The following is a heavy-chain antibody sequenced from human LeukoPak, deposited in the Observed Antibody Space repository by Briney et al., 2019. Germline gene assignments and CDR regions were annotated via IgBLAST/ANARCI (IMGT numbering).Heavy chain of an antibody. CDR3: ASDLRGHALDI. CDR2: IYYSGST. V-gene: IGHV4-59*01. D-gene: IGHD5/OR15-5a*01. CDR1: GGSISSYY. J-gene: IGHJ3*02. Sequence: PSETLSLTCTVSGGSISSYYWSWIRQPPGKGLEWIGYIYYSGSTNYNPSLKSRVTISVDTSKNQFSLKLSSVTAADTAVYYCASDLRGHALDIWGQGTMVTVSS.